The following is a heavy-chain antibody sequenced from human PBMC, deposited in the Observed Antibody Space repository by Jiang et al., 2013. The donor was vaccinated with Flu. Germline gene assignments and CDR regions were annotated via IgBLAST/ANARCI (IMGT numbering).Heavy chain of an antibody. V-gene: IGHV5-10-1*01. Sequence: GAEVKKPGESLQISCKGLGYKFTTYWIAWVRQMPGKGLEWMGRIDPSDSYTNYSPSFQGHVTISADKSISTAYLQWSSLKASDTAMYYCARRGQRLLYYDMDVWGQGTTVTVSS. CDR3: ARRGQRLLYYDMDV. CDR2: IDPSDSYT. CDR1: GYKFTTYW. J-gene: IGHJ6*02. D-gene: IGHD6-25*01.